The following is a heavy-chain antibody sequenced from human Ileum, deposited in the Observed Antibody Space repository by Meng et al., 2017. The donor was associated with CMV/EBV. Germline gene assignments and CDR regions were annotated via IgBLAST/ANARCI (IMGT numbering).Heavy chain of an antibody. CDR2: IYSAGTST. CDR1: GFTFSQYA. J-gene: IGHJ4*02. D-gene: IGHD3-9*01. Sequence: GESLKISCAASGFTFSQYAMNWVRQAPGKGLEWVPLIYSAGTSTFYADSVKGRFTISRDNSKNTLYLQMKSLRAEDTAVYFCAKVLTGSLYYFESWGQGSLVTVSS. V-gene: IGHV3-23*03. CDR3: AKVLTGSLYYFES.